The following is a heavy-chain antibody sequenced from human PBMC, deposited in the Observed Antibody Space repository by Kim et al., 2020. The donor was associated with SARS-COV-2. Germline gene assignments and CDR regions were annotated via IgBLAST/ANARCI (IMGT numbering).Heavy chain of an antibody. CDR2: INTNTGNP. J-gene: IGHJ4*02. V-gene: IGHV7-4-1*02. CDR3: ERDWDIRGSTSPHY. CDR1: GYTFTSYA. Sequence: ASVKVSCKASGYTFTSYAMNWVRQAPGQGLEWMGWINTNTGNPTYAQGFTGRFVFSLDTSVSTAYLQISSLKAEDTAVYYCERDWDIRGSTSPHYWGQGTLVTVSS. D-gene: IGHD2-2*01.